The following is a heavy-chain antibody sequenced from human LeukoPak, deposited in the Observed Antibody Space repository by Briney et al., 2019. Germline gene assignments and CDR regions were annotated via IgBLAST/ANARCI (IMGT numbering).Heavy chain of an antibody. Sequence: QTGGSLRLSCAASGFTFSSYAMGWVRQAPGKGLEWVSVIYSGGSTYYADSVKGRFTISRDNSKNTLYLQMNSLRAEDTAVYYCARDRYYDSSGYREYYYYYGMDVWGQGTTVTVSS. V-gene: IGHV3-66*01. J-gene: IGHJ6*02. D-gene: IGHD3-22*01. CDR3: ARDRYYDSSGYREYYYYYGMDV. CDR1: GFTFSSYA. CDR2: IYSGGST.